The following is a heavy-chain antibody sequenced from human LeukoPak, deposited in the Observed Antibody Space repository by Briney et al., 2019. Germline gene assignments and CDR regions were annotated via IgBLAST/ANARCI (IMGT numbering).Heavy chain of an antibody. CDR3: AKQSRLGLFFDY. Sequence: PGGSLRLSCAASGLTFSNFGMHWARQAPGKGLEWVAVISYDGSDQYYIDSVKGRFTISRDNSKNTLYLQMNSLRAEDTAVYYCAKQSRLGLFFDYWGQGTLVTVSS. V-gene: IGHV3-30*18. J-gene: IGHJ4*02. CDR1: GLTFSNFG. CDR2: ISYDGSDQ. D-gene: IGHD3-22*01.